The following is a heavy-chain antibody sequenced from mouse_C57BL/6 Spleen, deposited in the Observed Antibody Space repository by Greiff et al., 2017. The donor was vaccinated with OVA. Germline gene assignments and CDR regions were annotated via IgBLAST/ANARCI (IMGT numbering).Heavy chain of an antibody. Sequence: EVHLVESGGGLVKPGGSLTLSCAASGFTFSDYGMHWVRQAPEKGLEWVAYISSGSSTIYYADTVKGRFTISRDNAKNTLFLQMTSLRSEDTAMYYCATNPFDYWGQGTTLTVSS. J-gene: IGHJ2*01. V-gene: IGHV5-17*01. CDR1: GFTFSDYG. CDR3: ATNPFDY. CDR2: ISSGSSTI.